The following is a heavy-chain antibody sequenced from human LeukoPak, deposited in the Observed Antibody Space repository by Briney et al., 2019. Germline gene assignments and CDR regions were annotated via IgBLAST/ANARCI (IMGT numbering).Heavy chain of an antibody. Sequence: SETLSLTCTVSGGSISSSSYYWGWIRQPPGKGLEWIGSIYYSGSTYYNPSLKSRVTISVDTSKNQFSLKLSSVTAADTAVYYCARPQGITMVRGFYWFDPWGQGTLVTVSS. CDR3: ARPQGITMVRGFYWFDP. D-gene: IGHD3-10*01. CDR1: GGSISSSSYY. CDR2: IYYSGST. V-gene: IGHV4-39*01. J-gene: IGHJ5*02.